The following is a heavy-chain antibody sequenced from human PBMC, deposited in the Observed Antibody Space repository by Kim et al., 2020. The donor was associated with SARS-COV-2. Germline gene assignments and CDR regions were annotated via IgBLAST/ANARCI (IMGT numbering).Heavy chain of an antibody. D-gene: IGHD4-17*01. V-gene: IGHV3-48*02. Sequence: SVKGRFTISRDNAKNSLYLQMNSLRDEDTAVYYCARDDYSCDYYYYGMDVWGQGTTVTVSS. CDR3: ARDDYSCDYYYYGMDV. J-gene: IGHJ6*02.